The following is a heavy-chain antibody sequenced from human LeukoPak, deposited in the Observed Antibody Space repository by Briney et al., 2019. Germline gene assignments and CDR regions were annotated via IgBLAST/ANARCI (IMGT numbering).Heavy chain of an antibody. CDR1: GGSFSGYY. D-gene: IGHD6-13*01. V-gene: IGHV4-34*01. CDR3: ARHRSGSSSWLLHLNWFDP. Sequence: KPSETLSLTCAVYGGSFSGYYWSWIRQPPGKGLEWIGEINHSGSTNYNPSLKSRVTISVDTSKNQFSLKLSSVTAADTAVYYCARHRSGSSSWLLHLNWFDPWGQGTLVTVSS. J-gene: IGHJ5*02. CDR2: INHSGST.